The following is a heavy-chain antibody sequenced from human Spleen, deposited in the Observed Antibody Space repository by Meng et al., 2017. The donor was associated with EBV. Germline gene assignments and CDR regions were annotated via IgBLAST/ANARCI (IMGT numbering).Heavy chain of an antibody. CDR1: GDTFASYG. CDR2: ISAYNGNT. J-gene: IGHJ4*02. CDR3: ARDPSSYSSGWYVPFDY. D-gene: IGHD6-19*01. Sequence: VPPVQAGGWQTKPGGSVKVLCKAAGDTFASYGISWVRQAPGQGLDWMGWISAYNGNTNYAQKLQGRVTMTTDTSTSTAYMELRSLRTDDTAVYYCARDPSSYSSGWYVPFDYWGQGTLVTVSS. V-gene: IGHV1-18*01.